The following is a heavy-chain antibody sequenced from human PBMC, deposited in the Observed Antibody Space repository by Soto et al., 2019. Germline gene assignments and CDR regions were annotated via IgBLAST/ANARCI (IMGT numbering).Heavy chain of an antibody. CDR2: ISAYNGNT. D-gene: IGHD3-3*01. J-gene: IGHJ4*02. CDR1: GYTFTSYG. CDR3: ARDPVFGVVTPYFDY. Sequence: ASVKVSCKASGYTFTSYGISWVRQAPGQGLEWMGWISAYNGNTNYAQKLQGRVTMTTDTSTSTAYMELRSLRSDDTAVYYCARDPVFGVVTPYFDYWGQGTLVTVSS. V-gene: IGHV1-18*01.